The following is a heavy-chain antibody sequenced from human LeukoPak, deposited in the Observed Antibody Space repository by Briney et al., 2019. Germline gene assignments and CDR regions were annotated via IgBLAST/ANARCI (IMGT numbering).Heavy chain of an antibody. D-gene: IGHD4-17*01. CDR3: ARQTVTTYWGRPSNWFDP. J-gene: IGHJ5*02. CDR2: ISYDGSNK. CDR1: GFTFSSYA. V-gene: IGHV3-30*04. Sequence: PGGSLRLSCAASGFTFSSYAMHWVRQAPGKGLEWVAVISYDGSNKYYADSVKGRFTISRDNSKNTLYLQMNSLRAEDTAVYYCARQTVTTYWGRPSNWFDPWGQGTLVTVSS.